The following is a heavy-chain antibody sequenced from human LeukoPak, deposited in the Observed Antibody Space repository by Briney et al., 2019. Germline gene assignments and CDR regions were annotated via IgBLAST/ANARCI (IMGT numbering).Heavy chain of an antibody. V-gene: IGHV4-59*01. Sequence: PDTLSLTCSVSGGSIGTYYWSWVRQTPGKGLEWIGNVFYSGYSSHNPSLKSRLTISVDTSKNQFSLNLSFVTAADTAVYYCAREADRTNAFDIWGQGTMVTVSS. CDR1: GGSIGTYY. CDR2: VFYSGYS. CDR3: AREADRTNAFDI. J-gene: IGHJ3*02.